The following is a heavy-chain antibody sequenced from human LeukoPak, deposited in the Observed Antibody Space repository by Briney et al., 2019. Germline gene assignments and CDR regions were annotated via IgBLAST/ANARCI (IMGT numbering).Heavy chain of an antibody. Sequence: ASVKVSCKASGYTFTSYGISWVRQAPGQGLEWMGWISGYNGNTNYAQKVQGRVTMTTDTSTSTAYMELRSLRSDDTAVYYCARHPGTAMVSPLGYWGQGTLVTVSS. CDR2: ISGYNGNT. V-gene: IGHV1-18*01. D-gene: IGHD5-18*01. CDR1: GYTFTSYG. CDR3: ARHPGTAMVSPLGY. J-gene: IGHJ4*02.